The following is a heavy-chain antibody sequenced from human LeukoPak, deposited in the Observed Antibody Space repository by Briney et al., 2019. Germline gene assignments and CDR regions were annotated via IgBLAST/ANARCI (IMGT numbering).Heavy chain of an antibody. CDR2: VYYSRSS. J-gene: IGHJ6*03. CDR3: ARSTWGYYHSMEV. Sequence: SETLSLTCTVYGGSISSISYYCDWLRHPPGKGLERIRSVYYSRSSCYKPSLKSRVTLSVAKSKSQCALKLSSVTAADTAVYYGARSTWGYYHSMEVWGKGTTVTVSS. CDR1: GGSISSISYY. V-gene: IGHV4-39*01. D-gene: IGHD3-16*01.